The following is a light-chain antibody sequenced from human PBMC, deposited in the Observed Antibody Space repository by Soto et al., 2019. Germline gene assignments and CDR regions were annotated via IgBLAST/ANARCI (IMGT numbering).Light chain of an antibody. CDR3: QQANNFPPT. V-gene: IGKV1-12*01. CDR2: GAS. J-gene: IGKJ1*01. CDR1: QDITRW. Sequence: IQMTQSPSSVSGSVGDIVTITCLASQDITRWLAWYQQKPGKAPKLLIYGASSLQSGVPSRFSGSGSETDFTLTISSLQPEDFATYYCQQANNFPPTFGQGTKVDIK.